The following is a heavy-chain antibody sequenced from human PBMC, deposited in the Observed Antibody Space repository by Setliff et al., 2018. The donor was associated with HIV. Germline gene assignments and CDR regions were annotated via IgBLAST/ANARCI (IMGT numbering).Heavy chain of an antibody. CDR3: ASTSIAVAGPSDAFDI. V-gene: IGHV1-8*02. Sequence: RASVKVSCKASGYTFTSYDINWVRQATGRGLEWMGWMNPNSGNTGYAQKFQGRVTMTRNTSISTAYMELSSLRSEDTAVYYCASTSIAVAGPSDAFDIWGQGTMVTVSS. D-gene: IGHD6-19*01. J-gene: IGHJ3*02. CDR2: MNPNSGNT. CDR1: GYTFTSYD.